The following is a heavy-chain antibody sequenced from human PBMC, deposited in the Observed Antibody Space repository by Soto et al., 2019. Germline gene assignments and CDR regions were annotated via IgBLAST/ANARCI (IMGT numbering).Heavy chain of an antibody. CDR3: AREAGFWSGSSYYYYYGMDV. CDR1: GFTFSSYG. Sequence: PGGSLRLSCAASGFTFSSYGMHWVRQAPGKGLEWVAVIWYDGSNKYYADSVKGRFAISRDNSKNTLYLQMNSLRAEDTAVYYCAREAGFWSGSSYYYYYGMDVWGQGTTVSVSS. V-gene: IGHV3-33*01. CDR2: IWYDGSNK. J-gene: IGHJ6*02. D-gene: IGHD3-3*01.